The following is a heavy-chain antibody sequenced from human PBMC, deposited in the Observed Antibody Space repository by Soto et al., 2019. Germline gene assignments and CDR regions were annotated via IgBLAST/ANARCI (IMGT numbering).Heavy chain of an antibody. J-gene: IGHJ5*02. CDR3: ARGAIVVVVAAINNWFDP. V-gene: IGHV4-39*01. D-gene: IGHD2-15*01. Sequence: PSETLSLTCTVSGGSISSSSYYWGWIRQPPGKGLEWIGSIYYSGSTYYNPSLKSRVTISVDTSKNQFSLELSSVTAADTAVYYCARGAIVVVVAAINNWFDPWGQGTLVTVSS. CDR2: IYYSGST. CDR1: GGSISSSSYY.